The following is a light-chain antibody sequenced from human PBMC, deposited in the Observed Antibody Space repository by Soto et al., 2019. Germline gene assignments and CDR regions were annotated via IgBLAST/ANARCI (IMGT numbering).Light chain of an antibody. J-gene: IGKJ1*01. CDR2: AAS. V-gene: IGKV1-27*01. Sequence: DIQMTQSPSSLSASVGDRVTITCRASQGIRNYLAWYQQRPGKVPKLLIYAASTLQSGVPSRFSGGGSGTDFTLTISSLQPEDVATYYCQKYNSAPRTFGQGTKVDIK. CDR3: QKYNSAPRT. CDR1: QGIRNY.